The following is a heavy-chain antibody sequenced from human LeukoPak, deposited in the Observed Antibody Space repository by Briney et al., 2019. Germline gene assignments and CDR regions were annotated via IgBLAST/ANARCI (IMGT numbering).Heavy chain of an antibody. CDR3: ARSDYGSGSYTFDY. Sequence: SGPPLTHPTRPRTLTCSFSGFLLRTGEMCVGWIRQPPGKAREWLAHIDCDGDKYYSTSLKTRLTISKDTSKTQMVLTMTNMDPVDTATYYCARSDYGSGSYTFDYWGQGTLVTVSS. CDR2: IDCDGDK. D-gene: IGHD3-10*01. V-gene: IGHV2-70*01. J-gene: IGHJ4*02. CDR1: GFLLRTGEMC.